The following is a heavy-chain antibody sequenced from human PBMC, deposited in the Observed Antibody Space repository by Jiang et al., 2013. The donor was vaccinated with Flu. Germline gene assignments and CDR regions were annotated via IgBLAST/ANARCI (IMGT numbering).Heavy chain of an antibody. Sequence: GGGVVQPGRSLRLSCAASGFTFSSYGIHWVRQAPGEGLEWVAVISYDGSSKYYGDSVKGRFTISRDNSKSTLYLQMNSLRAEDTAVYYCVRDYYDSSGYMYFDYWGQGTLVTVSS. CDR2: ISYDGSSK. CDR1: GFTFSSYG. J-gene: IGHJ4*02. V-gene: IGHV3-33*05. D-gene: IGHD3-22*01. CDR3: VRDYYDSSGYMYFDY.